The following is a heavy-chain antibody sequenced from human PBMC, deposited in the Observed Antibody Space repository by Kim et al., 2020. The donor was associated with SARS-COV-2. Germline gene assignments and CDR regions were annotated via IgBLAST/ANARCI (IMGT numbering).Heavy chain of an antibody. CDR1: GYSFTSYW. Sequence: GESLKISCKGSGYSFTSYWISWVRQMPGKGLEWMGRIDPSDSYTNYSPSFQGHVTISADKSISTAYLQWSSLKASDTAMYYCARLGRNSGYRMYYYGMDVWGQGTTVTVSS. CDR3: ARLGRNSGYRMYYYGMDV. J-gene: IGHJ6*02. CDR2: IDPSDSYT. D-gene: IGHD5-12*01. V-gene: IGHV5-10-1*01.